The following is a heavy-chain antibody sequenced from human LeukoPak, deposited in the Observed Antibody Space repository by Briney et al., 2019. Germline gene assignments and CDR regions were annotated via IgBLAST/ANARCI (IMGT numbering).Heavy chain of an antibody. J-gene: IGHJ4*02. CDR2: ISSNGDNT. CDR3: VRGTGY. V-gene: IGHV3-64D*06. Sequence: GGSLRLSCSVSGFTFSTYVMHWVRQAPGKGLEYVSAISSNGDNTYYADSVKGRFTISRDNSKNTLYLQMSSLKADDTAVYYCVRGTGYWGQGTLVTVSS. CDR1: GFTFSTYV.